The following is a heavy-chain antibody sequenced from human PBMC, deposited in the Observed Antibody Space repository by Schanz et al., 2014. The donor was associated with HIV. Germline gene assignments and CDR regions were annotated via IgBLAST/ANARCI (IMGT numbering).Heavy chain of an antibody. CDR1: GFTFSSYA. D-gene: IGHD6-6*01. CDR3: ASTIYPYSSSSDYYYGMDV. Sequence: VQLVESGGGLVKPGGSLRLSCKASGFTFSSYAMHWVRQAPGKGLEWVAVIWYDGSNKYYADSVKGRFTISRDNSKKTLYLQMNSLRAEDTAVYYCASTIYPYSSSSDYYYGMDVWGQGTTVSVSS. V-gene: IGHV3-33*08. CDR2: IWYDGSNK. J-gene: IGHJ6*02.